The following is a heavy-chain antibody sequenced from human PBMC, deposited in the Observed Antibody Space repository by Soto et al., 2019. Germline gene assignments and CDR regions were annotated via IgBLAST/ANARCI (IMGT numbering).Heavy chain of an antibody. Sequence: EVQLVESGGGLVKPVGSLRLSCAASGFTFTDVWMTWVRQAPGKGLEWVGRIKRQIDGETTDYAAPVRGRFIISRDDLKNPLLLQMNSLKSEDTAVYYCAVDAQCSSRKGPGAFDIWGQGTMVTVSS. CDR1: GFTFTDVW. CDR2: IKRQIDGETT. J-gene: IGHJ3*02. D-gene: IGHD2-2*01. V-gene: IGHV3-15*01. CDR3: AVDAQCSSRKGPGAFDI.